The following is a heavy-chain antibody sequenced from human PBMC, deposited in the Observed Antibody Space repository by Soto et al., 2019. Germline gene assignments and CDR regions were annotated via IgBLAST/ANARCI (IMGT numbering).Heavy chain of an antibody. V-gene: IGHV1-2*02. CDR2: INPNSGGT. CDR1: GYTFTGYY. Sequence: ASVKVSCKASGYTFTGYYMHWVRQAPGQGLEWMGWINPNSGGTNYAQKFQGRFTMSRDNAKNTAFLQMNSLRAEDTAVYYCVQGYGGLDGWGQGTLVTVSS. CDR3: VQGYGGLDG. J-gene: IGHJ4*02. D-gene: IGHD5-18*01.